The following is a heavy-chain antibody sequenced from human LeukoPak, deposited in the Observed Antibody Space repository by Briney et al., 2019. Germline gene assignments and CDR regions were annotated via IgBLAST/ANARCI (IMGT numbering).Heavy chain of an antibody. CDR3: ATAPYSSGWYFDY. D-gene: IGHD6-19*01. Sequence: ASVKVSCKVSGYTLTELSMHWVRQAPGKGLEWMGGFDPEDGETIYAQKFQGRVTMTEDTSTDTAYMELSSLRSEDAAVYYCATAPYSSGWYFDYWGQGTLVTVSS. V-gene: IGHV1-24*01. J-gene: IGHJ4*02. CDR1: GYTLTELS. CDR2: FDPEDGET.